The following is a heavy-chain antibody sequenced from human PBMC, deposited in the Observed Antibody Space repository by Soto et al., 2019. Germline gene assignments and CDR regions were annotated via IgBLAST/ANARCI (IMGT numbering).Heavy chain of an antibody. CDR2: ISGGGGTI. CDR3: AKSQSGQLPDFEN. J-gene: IGHJ4*02. CDR1: GFTFSSYV. Sequence: PGGSLRLSCAASGFTFSSYVMSWVRQAPGKGLEWVSGISGGGGTIHYADSVKGRFTISRDNSKNTLYLQMNSLRAEDTAVYYCAKSQSGQLPDFENWGQGTLVTVSS. V-gene: IGHV3-23*01. D-gene: IGHD2-2*01.